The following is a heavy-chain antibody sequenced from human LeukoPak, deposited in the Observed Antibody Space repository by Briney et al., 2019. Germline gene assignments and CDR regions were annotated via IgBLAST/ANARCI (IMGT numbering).Heavy chain of an antibody. V-gene: IGHV4-34*01. CDR2: INNSGST. J-gene: IGHJ6*04. CDR1: GVSFSGYD. Sequence: PSETLTLTCAVYGVSFSGYDWSWIRQPPGKGLEWIGEINNSGSTNYNPSLKSRVTISIDTSKNQFSLKLSSVTAADTAVYYCARGSSYYGDYYGMDVWGKGTTVTVSS. D-gene: IGHD4-17*01. CDR3: ARGSSYYGDYYGMDV.